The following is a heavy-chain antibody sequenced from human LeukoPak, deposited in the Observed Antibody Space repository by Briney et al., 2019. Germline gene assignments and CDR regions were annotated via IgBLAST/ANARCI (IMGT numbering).Heavy chain of an antibody. J-gene: IGHJ4*02. D-gene: IGHD5-12*01. CDR3: AKGLEYYFDY. V-gene: IGHV3-30*04. CDR1: GFTFSSYA. CDR2: ISYDGSNK. Sequence: QPGGSLRLSCAASGFTFSSYAMHWVRQAPGKGLEWVAVISYDGSNKYYADSVKGRFTISRDNSKNTLYLQMNSLRAEDTAVYYCAKGLEYYFDYWGQGTLVTVSS.